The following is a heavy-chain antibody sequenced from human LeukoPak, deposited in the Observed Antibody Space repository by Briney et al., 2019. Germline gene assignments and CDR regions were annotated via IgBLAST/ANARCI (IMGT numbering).Heavy chain of an antibody. J-gene: IGHJ5*02. CDR3: ARGRRGWFDP. CDR1: GGSFSGYY. V-gene: IGHV4-34*01. CDR2: INHSGST. Sequence: SETLSLTCAVYGGSFSGYYWSWIRQPPGKGLEWIGEINHSGSTNYNPSLKSRVTISVDTSKNQFSLKLSSVTAADTAVYYCARGRRGWFDPWGQGTLVTVSS. D-gene: IGHD6-25*01.